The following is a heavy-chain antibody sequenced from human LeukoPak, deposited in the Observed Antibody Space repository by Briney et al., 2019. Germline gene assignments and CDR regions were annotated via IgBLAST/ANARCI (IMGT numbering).Heavy chain of an antibody. J-gene: IGHJ3*02. D-gene: IGHD3-9*01. CDR2: ISSSSSYI. CDR1: GFTFSSYS. V-gene: IGHV3-21*04. Sequence: GGSLRLSCAASGFTFSSYSMNWVRQAPGKGLEWVSSISSSSSYIYYADSVKGRFTISRDNSKNTLYLQMNSLRAEDTAVYYCARDIFPHAFDIWGQGTMITVSS. CDR3: ARDIFPHAFDI.